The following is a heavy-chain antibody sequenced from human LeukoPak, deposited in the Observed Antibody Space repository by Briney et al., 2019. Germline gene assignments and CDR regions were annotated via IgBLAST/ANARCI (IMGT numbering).Heavy chain of an antibody. V-gene: IGHV5-10-1*01. CDR1: GYSFTSYW. Sequence: GESLRISCTGSGYSFTSYWISWVRQMPGKGLEWMGRIDPSDSYTNYSPSFQGHVTISADKSISTAYLQWSSLKASDTAMYYCARQGPTYYDILTGSKSWGQGTLVTVSS. CDR2: IDPSDSYT. J-gene: IGHJ4*02. D-gene: IGHD3-9*01. CDR3: ARQGPTYYDILTGSKS.